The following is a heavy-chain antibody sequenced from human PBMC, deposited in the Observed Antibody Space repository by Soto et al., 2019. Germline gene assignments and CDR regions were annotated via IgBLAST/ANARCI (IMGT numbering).Heavy chain of an antibody. D-gene: IGHD3-10*01. J-gene: IGHJ4*02. V-gene: IGHV3-23*01. CDR1: GFTFTSYG. CDR3: AKAGQFDS. CDR2: ISSSSVNT. Sequence: PGGSLRLSCAASGFTFTSYGMSWVRQAPGKGLEWVSTISSSSVNTYYADSVKGRITISRDNSKNTLYLQMNSLRAEDTAVYYCAKAGQFDSWGQGALVTVSS.